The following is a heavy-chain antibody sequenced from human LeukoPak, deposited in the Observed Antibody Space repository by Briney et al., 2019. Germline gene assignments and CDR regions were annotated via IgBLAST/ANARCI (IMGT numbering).Heavy chain of an antibody. J-gene: IGHJ4*02. CDR3: AKTSDQLLYSKFDF. Sequence: PGGSLRLSCSTSGFTFSFYGMHWVRRAPGKGLEWVAFIQYDGSFKFYADSVQGRFSISRDNSKNTLFLQMNSLRADDTAVYYCAKTSDQLLYSKFDFWGQGTLVTVSS. D-gene: IGHD2-2*02. CDR2: IQYDGSFK. CDR1: GFTFSFYG. V-gene: IGHV3-30*02.